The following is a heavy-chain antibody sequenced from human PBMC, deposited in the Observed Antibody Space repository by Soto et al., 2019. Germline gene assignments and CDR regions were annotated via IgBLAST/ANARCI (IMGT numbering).Heavy chain of an antibody. J-gene: IGHJ6*03. V-gene: IGHV6-1*01. CDR1: GDSVSSNSAA. D-gene: IGHD1-7*01. CDR3: FGTSSLQWYYMDV. CDR2: TYYRSRWYN. Sequence: SQTLSLTCAISGDSVSSNSAAWNWIRQSPSRGLEWLGRTYYRSRWYNDYAVSVRSRITVNADTSKNQFSLHLNSVTPEDTAVYYCFGTSSLQWYYMDVWDKGTTVTVSS.